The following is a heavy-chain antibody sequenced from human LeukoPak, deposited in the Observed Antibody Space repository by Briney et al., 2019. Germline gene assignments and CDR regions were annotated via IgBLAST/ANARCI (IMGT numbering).Heavy chain of an antibody. CDR2: IYDRGPA. J-gene: IGHJ5*02. V-gene: IGHV4-30-2*01. CDR3: ARSRQASGLFSS. Sequence: SQTLSLTCTVSGYAISSGGFSWNWIRQPPGKGLEWIGCIYDRGPASYNPSLKSRFTISVDRPKNQFFLNVTSLTAADTAVYYCARSRQASGLFSSWGQGTLVVVSS. D-gene: IGHD3-10*01. CDR1: GYAISSGGFS.